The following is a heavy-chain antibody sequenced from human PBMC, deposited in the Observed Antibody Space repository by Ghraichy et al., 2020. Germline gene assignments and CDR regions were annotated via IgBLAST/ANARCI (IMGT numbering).Heavy chain of an antibody. V-gene: IGHV4-59*01. CDR3: ARESPFYDILTGTYYYGMDV. CDR1: GGSISSYY. J-gene: IGHJ6*02. D-gene: IGHD3-9*01. CDR2: IYYSGST. Sequence: SETLSLTCTVSGGSISSYYWSWIRQPPGKGLEWIGYIYYSGSTNYNPSLKSRVTISVDTSKNQFSLKLNSVTAADTAVYYCARESPFYDILTGTYYYGMDVWGQGTTVTVSS.